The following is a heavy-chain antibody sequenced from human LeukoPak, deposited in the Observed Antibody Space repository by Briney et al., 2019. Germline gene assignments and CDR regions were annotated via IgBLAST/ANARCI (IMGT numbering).Heavy chain of an antibody. CDR3: ARVSSGSSQNDY. V-gene: IGHV3-11*05. CDR2: ISSSSSYT. Sequence: GGSLRLSCAASGFTFSSFAMTWVRQAPGKGLEWVSYISSSSSYTNYADSVKGRSTISRDNAKNSLYLQMNSLRAEDTAVYYCARVSSGSSQNDYWGQGTLVTVSS. CDR1: GFTFSSFA. D-gene: IGHD3-10*01. J-gene: IGHJ4*02.